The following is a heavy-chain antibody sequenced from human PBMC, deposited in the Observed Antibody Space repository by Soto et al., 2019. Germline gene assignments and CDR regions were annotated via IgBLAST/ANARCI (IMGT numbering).Heavy chain of an antibody. V-gene: IGHV3-23*01. D-gene: IGHD6-19*01. CDR1: GFTFSSHA. J-gene: IGHJ4*02. CDR3: AKDKMEQWMVGGYYDY. CDR2: TIDSGGRS. Sequence: EVQLLESGGGLVQPGGSLRLSCAASGFTFSSHAMSWVRQAPGKGLEWVSSTIDSGGRSYHADSVRGRFTISRDKSKNTLYLQMNSLIADDTAIYYCAKDKMEQWMVGGYYDYWGQGALVTVSP.